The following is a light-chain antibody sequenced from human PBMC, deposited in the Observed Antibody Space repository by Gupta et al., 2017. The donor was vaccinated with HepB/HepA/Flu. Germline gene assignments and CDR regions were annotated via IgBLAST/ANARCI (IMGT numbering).Light chain of an antibody. CDR1: KLGDKY. Sequence: SYNLTQAPSVSVSPGQTASITCSGDKLGDKYACWYQQKPGQSPLLVIYQDSKRPSGIPGRFSGSNSGNTATLTISGTQAMDEADYYCQAWDSGTVVFGGGTKLTVL. J-gene: IGLJ2*01. CDR3: QAWDSGTVV. CDR2: QDS. V-gene: IGLV3-1*01.